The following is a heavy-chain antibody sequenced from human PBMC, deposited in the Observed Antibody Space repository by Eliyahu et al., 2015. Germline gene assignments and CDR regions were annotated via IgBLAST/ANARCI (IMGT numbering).Heavy chain of an antibody. CDR2: MYNGGST. Sequence: EVQLVESGGGLIQPGGSLRLSCAASGXTVXSNYLXWVRQAPGKGLEWVSVMYNGGSTYYADSVKGRFTISRDNSKNTLYLQMNSLRAEDTAVYYCARDLGSYKRAFDYWGQGTLVTVSS. CDR3: ARDLGSYKRAFDY. CDR1: GXTVXSNY. J-gene: IGHJ4*02. V-gene: IGHV3-53*01. D-gene: IGHD3-10*01.